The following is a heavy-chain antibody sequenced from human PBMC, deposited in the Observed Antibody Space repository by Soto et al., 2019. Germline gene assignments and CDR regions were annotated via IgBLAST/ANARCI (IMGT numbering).Heavy chain of an antibody. Sequence: GGSLRLSCVASGFTFSSYWMTWVRQAPGKGLEWVANIKPDGSEKYHADSVKGRFTISRDNAKTSLYLQMNSLRAEDTAVYYCAREGRLQGAFDIWGQGTMVTVSS. V-gene: IGHV3-7*01. CDR1: GFTFSSYW. CDR2: IKPDGSEK. CDR3: AREGRLQGAFDI. J-gene: IGHJ3*02. D-gene: IGHD4-4*01.